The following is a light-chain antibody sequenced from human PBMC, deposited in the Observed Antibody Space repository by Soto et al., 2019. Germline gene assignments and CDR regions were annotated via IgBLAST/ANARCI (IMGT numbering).Light chain of an antibody. Sequence: DIQMTQSPSPLSGSVGDRVTITCRASQTISSWLTWYQQKPGKAPKLLIYKASTLKSGVPSRFSGSGSGTEFTLTISSLQPDDFATDYGQHYNSYSEAFGQGTKVDIK. V-gene: IGKV1-5*03. J-gene: IGKJ1*01. CDR1: QTISSW. CDR3: QHYNSYSEA. CDR2: KAS.